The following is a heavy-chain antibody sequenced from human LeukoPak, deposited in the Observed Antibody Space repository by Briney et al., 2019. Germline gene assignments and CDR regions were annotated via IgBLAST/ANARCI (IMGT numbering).Heavy chain of an antibody. CDR1: GFTFSSYW. D-gene: IGHD3-9*01. CDR3: ARIALYDDTAFYSGYYYYYYPMDV. CDR2: IDRDGSRI. J-gene: IGHJ6*02. Sequence: GGSLRLSCAVSGFTFSSYWMHWVRHAPGKGLVWVSRIDRDGSRINYADSVKGRFTISRDNGKNTLFLQMNSLRAEDAAVYYCARIALYDDTAFYSGYYYYYYPMDVWGQGTTVTVSS. V-gene: IGHV3-74*01.